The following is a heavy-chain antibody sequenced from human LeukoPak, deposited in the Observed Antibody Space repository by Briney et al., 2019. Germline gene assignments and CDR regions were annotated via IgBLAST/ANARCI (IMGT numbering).Heavy chain of an antibody. D-gene: IGHD6-13*01. CDR1: GFTFSSYG. J-gene: IGHJ5*02. V-gene: IGHV3-23*01. CDR2: ISGSGGST. Sequence: PGGSLRLSCAASGFTFSSYGMSWVRQAPGKGLEWVSAISGSGGSTYYADSVKGRFTISRDNSKNTLYLQMNSLRAEDTAVYYCAKVAWDPIAAAGSYNWFDPWGQGTLVTVSS. CDR3: AKVAWDPIAAAGSYNWFDP.